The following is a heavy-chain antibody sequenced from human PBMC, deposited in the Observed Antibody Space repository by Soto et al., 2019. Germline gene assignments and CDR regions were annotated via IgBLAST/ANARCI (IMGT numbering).Heavy chain of an antibody. CDR2: IIPILGIA. V-gene: IGHV1-69*04. D-gene: IGHD6-6*01. CDR1: GGTFSSYT. CDR3: ARDSDRIAARPSYFDY. Sequence: ASVKVSCKASGGTFSSYTISWVRQAPGQGLEWMGRIIPILGIANYAQKFQGRVTITADKSTSTAYMELSSLRSEDTAVYYCARDSDRIAARPSYFDYWGQGTLVTVSS. J-gene: IGHJ4*02.